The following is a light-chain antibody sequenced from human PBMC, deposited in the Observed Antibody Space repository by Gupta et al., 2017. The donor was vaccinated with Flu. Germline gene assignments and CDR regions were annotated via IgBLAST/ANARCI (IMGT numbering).Light chain of an antibody. V-gene: IGKV1-33*01. CDR2: DAS. J-gene: IGKJ4*01. Sequence: IQMTQSPSSLSASVGDRITITCQAGRDVTTYVNWYQQKPGRAPRLIIYDASNLETGVPTRFSGRDSGTDFTLTISSLQPEDGATYYCQQGHSRPLTFGGGTKVEIK. CDR1: RDVTTY. CDR3: QQGHSRPLT.